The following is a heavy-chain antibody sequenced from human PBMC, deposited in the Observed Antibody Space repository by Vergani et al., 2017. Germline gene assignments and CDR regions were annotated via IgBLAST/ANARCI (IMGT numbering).Heavy chain of an antibody. J-gene: IGHJ5*02. CDR3: GRKQSPESLMDKPVDI. V-gene: IGHV3-11*01. CDR1: GFIFSDYY. CDR2: ISDGGETK. Sequence: QVQLVASGGGLVRPGGSLRLSCAASGFIFSDYYMTWIRQTPGKGLEWLAHISDGGETKMYAESLKGRFTVSRDNTKNLLILQMKTLKVDDTATYYCGRKQSPESLMDKPVDIWGQGTLGTVSS. D-gene: IGHD1/OR15-1a*01.